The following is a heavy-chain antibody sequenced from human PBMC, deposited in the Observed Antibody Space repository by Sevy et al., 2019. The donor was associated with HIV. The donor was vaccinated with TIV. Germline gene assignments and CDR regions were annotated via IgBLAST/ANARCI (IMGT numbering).Heavy chain of an antibody. CDR2: IKLDGSEK. V-gene: IGHV3-7*03. CDR1: GFTFRSYW. D-gene: IGHD2-2*01. Sequence: GGSLRLSCVASGFTFRSYWMSWVRQAPGKGLEWVANIKLDGSEKYYVDSVKGRFTISRDNAKNSLYLQMNSLRAEDTAVYYCARDCSSTSCLWGMDVWGQETTVTVSS. J-gene: IGHJ6*02. CDR3: ARDCSSTSCLWGMDV.